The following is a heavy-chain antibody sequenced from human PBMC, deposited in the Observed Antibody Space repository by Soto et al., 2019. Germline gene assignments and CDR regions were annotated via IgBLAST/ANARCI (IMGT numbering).Heavy chain of an antibody. CDR3: AREGFTEYSNY. D-gene: IGHD4-4*01. Sequence: SETLSLTCTVSGGSISSGGYYWSWIRQHPGKGLEWIGYIYYSGSTYYNPSLKSRVTISVDTSKNQFSLKLSSVTAADTAVYYCAREGFTEYSNYWGQGTLVTVSS. V-gene: IGHV4-31*03. CDR1: GGSISSGGYY. J-gene: IGHJ4*02. CDR2: IYYSGST.